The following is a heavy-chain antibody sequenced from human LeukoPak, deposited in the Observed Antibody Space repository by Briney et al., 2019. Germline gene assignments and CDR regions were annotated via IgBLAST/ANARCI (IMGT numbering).Heavy chain of an antibody. CDR3: ARDNWNYGSSMDV. J-gene: IGHJ6*02. V-gene: IGHV4-59*01. CDR2: IYYSGST. CDR1: GGSISSYY. D-gene: IGHD1-7*01. Sequence: SETLSLTCTVSGGSISSYYWSWIRQPPGKGLEWIGYIYYSGSTNYNPSLKSRITISVDTSKNQFSLKLSSVTAADTAVYYCARDNWNYGSSMDVWGQGTTVTVSS.